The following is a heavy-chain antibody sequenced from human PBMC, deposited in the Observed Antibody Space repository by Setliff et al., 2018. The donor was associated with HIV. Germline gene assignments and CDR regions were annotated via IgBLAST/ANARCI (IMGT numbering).Heavy chain of an antibody. Sequence: PGGSLRLSCTASDFTFNNYWMDRVRQSPEKGLEWVANIKQDGSQTYYLDSVRGRFTISRDNVKKSLYLQMNALRAEDTAMYYCVPESTTFLNWGPGTQVTVSS. CDR2: IKQDGSQT. V-gene: IGHV3-7*03. J-gene: IGHJ4*02. D-gene: IGHD1-26*01. CDR3: VPESTTFLN. CDR1: DFTFNNYW.